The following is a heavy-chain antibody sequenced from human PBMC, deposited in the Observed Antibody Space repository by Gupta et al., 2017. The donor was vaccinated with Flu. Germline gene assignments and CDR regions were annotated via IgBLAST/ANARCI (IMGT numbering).Heavy chain of an antibody. V-gene: IGHV3-21*01. J-gene: IGHJ4*02. CDR3: ARSFAYERGAYYDY. CDR2: ISSSSSYI. Sequence: RQAPGKGLEWVSSISSSSSYIYYTDSVKGRFTVSRDNARNSLYLQMGSLRAEDTAVYYCARSFAYERGAYYDYWGQGALVAVSS. D-gene: IGHD3-22*01.